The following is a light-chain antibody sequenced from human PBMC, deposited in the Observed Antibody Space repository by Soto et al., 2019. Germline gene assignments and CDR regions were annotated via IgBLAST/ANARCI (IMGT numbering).Light chain of an antibody. J-gene: IGLJ1*01. CDR1: SSDLGTYDY. CDR3: SSYTSSSTPLYV. Sequence: QSALTQPASVSGSPGQSITISCTGTSSDLGTYDYVSWYQHHPGKAPKLMIYDVSNRPSGVSNRFSGSKSGNTASLTISGLQAEDEADYYCSSYTSSSTPLYVFGTGTKVTVL. CDR2: DVS. V-gene: IGLV2-14*03.